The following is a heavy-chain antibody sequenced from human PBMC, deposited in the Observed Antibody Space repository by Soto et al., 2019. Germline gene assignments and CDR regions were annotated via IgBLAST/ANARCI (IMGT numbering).Heavy chain of an antibody. J-gene: IGHJ6*02. D-gene: IGHD1-7*01. Sequence: QVQLQESGPGLVKPSETLSLTCTVSGGSISSYYWNWIRQPPGKGLEWIGYIYYSGSTNYNSSRKSRVTISVDTSKNPFSLKLSSVTAADTAVYYCAREGLTGTIGLYYYYGLDVWGQGTTVTVSS. CDR3: AREGLTGTIGLYYYYGLDV. V-gene: IGHV4-59*01. CDR2: IYYSGST. CDR1: GGSISSYY.